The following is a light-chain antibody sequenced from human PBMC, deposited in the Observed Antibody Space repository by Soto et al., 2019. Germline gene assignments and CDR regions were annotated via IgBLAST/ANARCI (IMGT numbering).Light chain of an antibody. V-gene: IGKV3-20*01. CDR3: QQYGTLYT. CDR1: QSVSSNF. CDR2: DAS. Sequence: EMALTQSPGTLSLSPGERATLSCRASQSVSSNFVAWYQQKPGQAPRLLLYDASSRATGIPDRFSGIGSGTDFTLTISRLEPEDFAVYYCQQYGTLYTFGQGTKLEIK. J-gene: IGKJ2*01.